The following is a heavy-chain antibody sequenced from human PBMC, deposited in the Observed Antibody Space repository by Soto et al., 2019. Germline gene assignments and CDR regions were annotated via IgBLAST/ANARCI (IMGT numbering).Heavy chain of an antibody. CDR2: IKQDGSEK. J-gene: IGHJ4*02. D-gene: IGHD6-13*01. Sequence: GGSLRLSCAASGFTFSSYWMSWVRQAPGKGLEWVANIKQDGSEKYYVDSVKGRFTISRDNAKNSLYLQMNSLRAEDTAVYYCARVIAAAGTGVDYWGQGTRVTVSS. CDR3: ARVIAAAGTGVDY. CDR1: GFTFSSYW. V-gene: IGHV3-7*05.